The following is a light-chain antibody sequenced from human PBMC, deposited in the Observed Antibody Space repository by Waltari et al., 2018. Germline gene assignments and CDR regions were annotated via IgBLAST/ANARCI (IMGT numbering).Light chain of an antibody. J-gene: IGLJ2*01. CDR1: SSDTGSDNL. Sequence: QSALTQPASVSGSPGQSITISCSGISSDTGSDNLVSWYQQHPDRAPQLIVYETTKRPAGVSNRFSGSKSANTASLAIAGLQAEDEAEYYCCSYGESGTAIFGRGTKLTVL. V-gene: IGLV2-23*01. CDR3: CSYGESGTAI. CDR2: ETT.